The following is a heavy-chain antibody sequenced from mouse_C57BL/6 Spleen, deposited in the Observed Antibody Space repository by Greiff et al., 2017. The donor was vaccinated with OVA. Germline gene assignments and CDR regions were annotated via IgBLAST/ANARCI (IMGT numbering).Heavy chain of an antibody. J-gene: IGHJ2*01. V-gene: IGHV1-15*01. CDR3: TKPLGGYCY. CDR2: IDPETGGT. CDR1: GYTFTDYE. Sequence: VQLQQSGAELVRPGASVTLSCKASGYTFTDYEMHWVKQTPVHGLEWLGAIDPETGGTAYNQKFKGKAILTADKSSSTAYMELRSLTSEDSAVYYCTKPLGGYCYWGQGTTLTVSS. D-gene: IGHD2-3*01.